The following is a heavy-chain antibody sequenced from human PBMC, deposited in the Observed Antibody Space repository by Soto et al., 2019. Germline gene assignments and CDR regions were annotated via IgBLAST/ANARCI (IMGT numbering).Heavy chain of an antibody. V-gene: IGHV3-21*01. CDR3: ARDGLRDKSGYDAFDV. CDR1: GFTFSTYT. D-gene: IGHD3-22*01. J-gene: IGHJ3*01. CDR2: ISGSTGHS. Sequence: GGSLRLSCAASGFTFSTYTMNWVRQAPGKGLEWVSSISGSTGHSYYADSVRGRFTISRDNAKNSLNLQMGSLRVEDTAVYYCARDGLRDKSGYDAFDVWGLGTMVTVSS.